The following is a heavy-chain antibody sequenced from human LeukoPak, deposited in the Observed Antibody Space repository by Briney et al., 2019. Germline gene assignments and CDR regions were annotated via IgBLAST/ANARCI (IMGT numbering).Heavy chain of an antibody. V-gene: IGHV3-53*01. CDR2: IDSGGST. J-gene: IGHJ4*02. D-gene: IGHD3-10*01. CDR3: ARDGSSRSLGN. CDR1: GFTVSSNY. Sequence: PGGSLRLSCAASGFTVSSNYMSWVRQAPGKGLEWASVIDSGGSTYYADSVKGRFTISRDNSKNTVYLQMNSLRAEDTAVYYCARDGSSRSLGNWGQGALVSVSS.